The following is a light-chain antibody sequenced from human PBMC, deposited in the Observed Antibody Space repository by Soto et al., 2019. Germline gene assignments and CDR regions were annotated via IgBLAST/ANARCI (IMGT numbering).Light chain of an antibody. CDR3: QHYNTYSPGT. Sequence: DIQMTQTPATLSAFAGDRVTVTCLASQIFSSLVAWYQEKPGRGPKLLIYDASTWQSGVPSRFIGSGSGTEFTLTITSLQPDDFATYYCQHYNTYSPGTFGQGTKVDIK. V-gene: IGKV1-5*01. CDR1: QIFSSL. CDR2: DAS. J-gene: IGKJ1*01.